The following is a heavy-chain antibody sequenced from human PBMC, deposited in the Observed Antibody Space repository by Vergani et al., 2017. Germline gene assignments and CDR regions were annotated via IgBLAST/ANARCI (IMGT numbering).Heavy chain of an antibody. CDR1: GGSFSGYY. CDR3: ARGPGYYDSSGYYYPGRSPFGY. Sequence: QVQLQQWGAGLLKPSETLSLTCAVYGGSFSGYYWSWIRQPPGKGLEWIGEINHSGSTNYNPSLKSRVTISVDTSKNQFSLKRSSVTAADTAVYYCARGPGYYDSSGYYYPGRSPFGYWGQGTLVTVSS. CDR2: INHSGST. V-gene: IGHV4-34*01. J-gene: IGHJ4*02. D-gene: IGHD3-22*01.